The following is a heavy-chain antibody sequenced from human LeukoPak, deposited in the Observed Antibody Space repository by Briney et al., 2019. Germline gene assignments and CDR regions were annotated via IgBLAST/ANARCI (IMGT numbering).Heavy chain of an antibody. J-gene: IGHJ6*03. Sequence: PSEPLSLTCAVYGGSFSGYYWSWIRQPPGKGLEWIGEINQSGSTNYNPSLKSRVTISVDTSKKQFSLKLSPVTAADTAVYYCAAGCSSTSCYWYYYTDVWGKGTTVTVSS. CDR2: INQSGST. D-gene: IGHD2-2*01. CDR3: AAGCSSTSCYWYYYTDV. V-gene: IGHV4-34*01. CDR1: GGSFSGYY.